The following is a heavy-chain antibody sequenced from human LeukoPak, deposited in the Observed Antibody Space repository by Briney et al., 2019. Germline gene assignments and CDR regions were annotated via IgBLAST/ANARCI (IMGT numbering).Heavy chain of an antibody. J-gene: IGHJ4*02. CDR2: ISSSGGGI. V-gene: IGHV3-23*01. D-gene: IGHD1-26*01. Sequence: PGGSLRLSCTASKFTFSNYAMTWVRQAPGKGLEWVSTISSSGGGIFYSDSVKGRFTISRVNSKNTLYLQMNSLRAEDTAVYYCAKDYSGSYYYFDYWGQGTLVTVSS. CDR1: KFTFSNYA. CDR3: AKDYSGSYYYFDY.